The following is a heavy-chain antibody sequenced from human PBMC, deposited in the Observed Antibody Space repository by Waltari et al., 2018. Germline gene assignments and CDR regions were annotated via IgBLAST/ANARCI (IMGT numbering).Heavy chain of an antibody. CDR1: GFDFSNSD. Sequence: EVQLVESGGGLVQPGGSLRLSCSVSGFDFSNSDMNWVRQAPGKGLEWISYISGRTGVKYHADSVKGRFTISRDIAKNSVQLQMNSLRAEDTALYYCTGGHHDYWGQGTLVTVSS. J-gene: IGHJ4*02. CDR2: ISGRTGVK. CDR3: TGGHHDY. V-gene: IGHV3-48*01.